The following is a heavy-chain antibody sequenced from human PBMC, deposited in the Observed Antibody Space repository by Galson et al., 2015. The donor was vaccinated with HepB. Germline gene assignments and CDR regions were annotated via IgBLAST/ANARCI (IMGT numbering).Heavy chain of an antibody. CDR1: GGTFSSYT. V-gene: IGHV1-69*02. J-gene: IGHJ6*02. D-gene: IGHD3-10*01. CDR3: ASAGIPLSTMGAVLDV. Sequence: SVKVSCKASGGTFSSYTISWVRQAPGQGLEWMGRIIPILGIANYAQKFQGRVTITADKSTSTAYMELSSLRSEDTAVYYCASAGIPLSTMGAVLDVWGQGTTVTVSS. CDR2: IIPILGIA.